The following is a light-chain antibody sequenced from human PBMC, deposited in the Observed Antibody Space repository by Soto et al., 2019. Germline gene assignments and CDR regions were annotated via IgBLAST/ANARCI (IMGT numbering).Light chain of an antibody. CDR2: DAS. Sequence: DVQMSHWPSSLAATVGDRVTITCRASQTIGKYLNWYQQQPGKVPKLLIYDASYLQSGVPSRFSGSESGTDFTLNISDLRPEDFATYYCQQSFSIPFTFGPGT. CDR3: QQSFSIPFT. CDR1: QTIGKY. J-gene: IGKJ3*01. V-gene: IGKV1-39*01.